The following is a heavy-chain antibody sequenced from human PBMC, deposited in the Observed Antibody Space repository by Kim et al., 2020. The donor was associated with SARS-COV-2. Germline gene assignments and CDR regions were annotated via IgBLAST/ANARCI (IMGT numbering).Heavy chain of an antibody. D-gene: IGHD3-9*01. Sequence: GGSLRLSCAASGFTFSSYAMSWVRQAPGKGLEWVSAISGSGGSTYYADSVKGRFTISRDNSKNTLYLQMNSPRAEETVVYYCEKGGVLRYFDWLLSPWDYYYYMDVWGKGTTVTVSS. J-gene: IGHJ6*03. CDR3: EKGGVLRYFDWLLSPWDYYYYMDV. CDR2: ISGSGGST. CDR1: GFTFSSYA. V-gene: IGHV3-23*01.